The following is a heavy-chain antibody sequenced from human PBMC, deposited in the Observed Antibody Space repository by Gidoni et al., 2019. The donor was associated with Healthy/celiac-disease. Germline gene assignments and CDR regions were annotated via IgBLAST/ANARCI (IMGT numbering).Heavy chain of an antibody. V-gene: IGHV4-34*01. CDR2: INHSGST. CDR3: ARYDFWSGKWMDV. J-gene: IGHJ6*02. CDR1: GGSFSGYY. Sequence: QVQLQQWGAGLLKPSETLSLTCAVYGGSFSGYYWSWIRQPPGKGLEWIGEINHSGSTNYNPSLKSRVTISVDTSKNQFSLKLSSVTAADTAVYYCARYDFWSGKWMDVWGQGTTVTVSS. D-gene: IGHD3-3*01.